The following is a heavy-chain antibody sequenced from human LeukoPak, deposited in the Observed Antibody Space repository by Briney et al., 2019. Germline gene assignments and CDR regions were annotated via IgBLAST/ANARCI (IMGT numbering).Heavy chain of an antibody. Sequence: PGGSLRLSCAASGFTFSGSAMHWVRQASGKGLEWVGRIRSKANSYATAYAASVKGRFTISRDDSKNTAYLQMNSLKTEDTAVYYCTRQQESAGRGYSSLHYYGMDVWGQGATVTVSS. V-gene: IGHV3-73*01. J-gene: IGHJ6*02. CDR2: IRSKANSYAT. D-gene: IGHD5-18*01. CDR3: TRQQESAGRGYSSLHYYGMDV. CDR1: GFTFSGSA.